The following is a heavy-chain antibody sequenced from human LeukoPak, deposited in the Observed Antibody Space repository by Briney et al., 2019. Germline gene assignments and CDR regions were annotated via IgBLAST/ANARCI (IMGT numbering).Heavy chain of an antibody. Sequence: ASVKVSCKVSGYSLTELSMHWVRQAPGKGLEWMGGFDPDDGETPLFAQKFQGRVSMAEDTSTDTAYMELSSLSSEDTAVYYCATGTIYCSSCSGDYWGQGTLVTVSS. V-gene: IGHV1-24*01. CDR3: ATGTIYCSSCSGDY. CDR2: FDPDDGET. J-gene: IGHJ4*02. CDR1: GYSLTELS. D-gene: IGHD2-2*01.